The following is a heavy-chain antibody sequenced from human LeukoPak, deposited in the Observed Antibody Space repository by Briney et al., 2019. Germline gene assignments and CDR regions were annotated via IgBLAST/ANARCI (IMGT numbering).Heavy chain of an antibody. V-gene: IGHV1-2*02. CDR2: INPNTGVT. CDR3: ARDGIGGLHSGMDV. J-gene: IGHJ6*02. D-gene: IGHD1-26*01. CDR1: GYSFTGYY. Sequence: ASVKVSCKTSGYSFTGYYMHWVRQAPGQGLEWMGWINPNTGVTNYAQKFQGRVTMTRDTSITTAYMDLSSLRSDDTAVYYCARDGIGGLHSGMDVWGQGTTVTVPS.